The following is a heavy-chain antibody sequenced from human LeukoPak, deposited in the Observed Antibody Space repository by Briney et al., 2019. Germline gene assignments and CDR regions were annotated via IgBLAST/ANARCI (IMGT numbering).Heavy chain of an antibody. CDR1: GFTFSTFA. CDR2: INNNGDST. Sequence: TGGCLRLSCSASGFTFSTFAMHWVRQAPGKRLEYVSGINNNGDSTYYSDSVKARLTISRDNSKNTLFLQMASLRAEDTAVYYCVKTMMTFGGVIRTDAFDIWGQGTMVIVSS. D-gene: IGHD3-16*01. CDR3: VKTMMTFGGVIRTDAFDI. J-gene: IGHJ3*02. V-gene: IGHV3-64D*06.